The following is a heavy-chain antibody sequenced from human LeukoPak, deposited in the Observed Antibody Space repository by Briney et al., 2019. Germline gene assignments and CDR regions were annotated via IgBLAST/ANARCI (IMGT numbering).Heavy chain of an antibody. J-gene: IGHJ4*02. CDR1: GSTFSSYA. CDR3: AKGSYYDSSGSFYFDY. CDR2: ISGSGDNT. V-gene: IGHV3-23*01. D-gene: IGHD3-22*01. Sequence: GGSLRLSCVVSGSTFSSYAMSWVRQAPGKGLEWVSGISGSGDNTYYADSVKGRFTISRDNSKNTLYVQMNSLGTEDTAAYYCAKGSYYDSSGSFYFDYWGQGTLVTVSS.